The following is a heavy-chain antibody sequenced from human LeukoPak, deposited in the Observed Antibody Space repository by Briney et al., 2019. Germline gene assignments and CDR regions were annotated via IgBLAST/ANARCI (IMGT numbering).Heavy chain of an antibody. CDR2: INSDGSST. V-gene: IGHV3-74*01. CDR3: AVSPLDGMGV. CDR1: GFTFSSYW. Sequence: GGSLRLSCAASGFTFSSYWMHWVRQAPGKGLVWVSRINSDGSSTNYADSVKGRFTVSRDNAKNTLYLQMNSLGAEDTAVYYCAVSPLDGMGVWGQGTTVTVSS. J-gene: IGHJ6*02.